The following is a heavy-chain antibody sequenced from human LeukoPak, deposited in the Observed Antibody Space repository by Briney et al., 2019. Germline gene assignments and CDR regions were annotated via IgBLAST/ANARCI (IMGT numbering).Heavy chain of an antibody. V-gene: IGHV3-23*01. CDR3: AKENGLLWFGELSNY. CDR1: GFTFSSYA. J-gene: IGHJ4*02. D-gene: IGHD3-10*01. Sequence: PGGSLRLSCAASGFTFSSYAMSWFRQAPGKGLEWVSAISGSGGSTYYADSVKGRFTISRDNSKNTLYLQMNSLRAEDTAVYYCAKENGLLWFGELSNYWGQGTLVTVSS. CDR2: ISGSGGST.